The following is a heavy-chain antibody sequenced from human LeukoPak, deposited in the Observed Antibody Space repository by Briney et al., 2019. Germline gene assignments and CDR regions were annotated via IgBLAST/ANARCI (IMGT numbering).Heavy chain of an antibody. CDR1: GGSFSGYY. CDR3: AGEYDSSGAHYYYYYYGMDV. D-gene: IGHD3-22*01. J-gene: IGHJ6*02. CDR2: INHSGST. V-gene: IGHV4-34*01. Sequence: SETLSLTCAVYGGSFSGYYWSWIRQPPGKGLEWIGEINHSGSTNYNPSLKSRVTISVDTSKNQFSLKLSSVTAADTAVYYCAGEYDSSGAHYYYYYYGMDVWGQGTTVTVSS.